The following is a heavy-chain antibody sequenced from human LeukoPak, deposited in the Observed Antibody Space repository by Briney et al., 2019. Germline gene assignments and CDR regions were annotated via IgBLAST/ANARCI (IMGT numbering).Heavy chain of an antibody. Sequence: GGSLRLSCAASGFTFRSYWMHWVRQTPGKGLVWVSHINNDGSDTSYADPVKGRFTITRDNAKNTLFLQMNSLRAEDTAVYYCARDGILGSHDCWGQGTLVTVSS. CDR2: INNDGSDT. D-gene: IGHD3-3*02. V-gene: IGHV3-74*01. CDR1: GFTFRSYW. J-gene: IGHJ4*02. CDR3: ARDGILGSHDC.